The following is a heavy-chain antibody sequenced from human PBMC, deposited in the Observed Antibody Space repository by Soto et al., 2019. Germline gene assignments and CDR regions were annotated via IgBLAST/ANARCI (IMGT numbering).Heavy chain of an antibody. J-gene: IGHJ4*02. V-gene: IGHV3-33*01. CDR2: IWYDESKK. CDR1: GFTFSNYG. Sequence: QVQLVESGGGVVQPGRSLRLSCAASGFTFSNYGMHWVRQAPGKGLEWVAVIWYDESKKYYADSVKGRFTISRDSSKNTLYLKMNRLRAEDTDVYYCARGGGLSEGGYWGQGTLVTVSS. CDR3: ARGGGLSEGGY. D-gene: IGHD3-16*02.